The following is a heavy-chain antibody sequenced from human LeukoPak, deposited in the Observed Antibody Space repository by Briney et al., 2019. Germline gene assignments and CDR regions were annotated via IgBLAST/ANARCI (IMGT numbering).Heavy chain of an antibody. V-gene: IGHV4-39*01. Sequence: SETLSLTCAVSGGSISSNSYYWGWIRQPPGKGLEWIGSIYYSGSTYYNPSLKSRVTISVDTSKNQFSLKLSSVTAADTAVYYCARVNSGSYYASFDYWGQGTLVTVSS. CDR1: GGSISSNSYY. J-gene: IGHJ4*02. CDR2: IYYSGST. D-gene: IGHD1-26*01. CDR3: ARVNSGSYYASFDY.